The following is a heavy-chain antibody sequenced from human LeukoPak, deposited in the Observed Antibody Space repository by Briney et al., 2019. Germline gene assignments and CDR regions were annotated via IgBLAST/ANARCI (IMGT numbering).Heavy chain of an antibody. V-gene: IGHV4-38-2*02. Sequence: TSETLSLTCTVSGYSISSGYYWGWIRQPPGKGLEWIGSIYHSGSTYYNPSLKGRVTISVDTSKNQFSLKLSSVTAADTAVCYCARVRYFDWLALDYWGQGTLVTVSS. CDR2: IYHSGST. CDR1: GYSISSGYY. D-gene: IGHD3-9*01. J-gene: IGHJ4*02. CDR3: ARVRYFDWLALDY.